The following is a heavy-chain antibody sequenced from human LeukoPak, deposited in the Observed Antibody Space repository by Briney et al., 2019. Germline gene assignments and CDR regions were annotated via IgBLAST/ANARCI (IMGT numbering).Heavy chain of an antibody. CDR3: AKVAPFLRGKGWFDP. CDR1: GFTFSSYV. Sequence: PGRSLRLSCAASGFTFSSYVMHWVRQAPGKGLEWVAIISYDGSNEYYADSVKGRFTISRDNSKNTLYLQMNSLRAEDTAVYYCAKVAPFLRGKGWFDPWGQGTLVTVSS. CDR2: ISYDGSNE. J-gene: IGHJ5*02. D-gene: IGHD5-12*01. V-gene: IGHV3-30*04.